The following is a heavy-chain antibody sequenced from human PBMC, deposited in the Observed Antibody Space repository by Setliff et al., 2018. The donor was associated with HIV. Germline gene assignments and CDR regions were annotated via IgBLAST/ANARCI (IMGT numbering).Heavy chain of an antibody. CDR2: IIPIVTIA. D-gene: IGHD3-22*01. J-gene: IGHJ5*02. V-gene: IGHV1-69*04. CDR3: ARERPGDHYESTGYQLADWFDP. CDR1: GGSFTSYT. Sequence: GASVKVSCKASGGSFTSYTFSWVRQAPGQGLEWMGRIIPIVTIAHYAEQFVGRVTFTADKSTSTTYMEVSSLRSEDTAVYYCARERPGDHYESTGYQLADWFDPWGQGTLVTVSS.